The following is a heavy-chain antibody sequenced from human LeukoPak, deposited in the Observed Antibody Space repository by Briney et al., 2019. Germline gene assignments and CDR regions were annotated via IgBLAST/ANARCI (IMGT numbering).Heavy chain of an antibody. D-gene: IGHD2-2*01. CDR3: ARGRLVGVVVPAGFDP. CDR1: GGSISSGGYY. Sequence: PSETLSLTCTVSGGSISSGGYYWSWIRQHPGKGLEWIGYIYYSGSTYYNPSLKSRVTISVDTSKNQFSLKLSSVTAADTAVYYCARGRLVGVVVPAGFDPWGQGTLVTVSS. CDR2: IYYSGST. J-gene: IGHJ5*02. V-gene: IGHV4-31*03.